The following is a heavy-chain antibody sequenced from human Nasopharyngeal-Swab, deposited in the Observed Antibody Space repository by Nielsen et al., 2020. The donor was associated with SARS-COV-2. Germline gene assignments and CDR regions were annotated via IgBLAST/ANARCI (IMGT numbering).Heavy chain of an antibody. CDR1: GYTLTELS. CDR3: ATDPAIFGVVNFDY. Sequence: ASVNVSCKVSGYTLTELSMHWVRQAPGKGLEWMGGFDPEDGETIYAQKFQGRVTMTEDTSTDTAYMELSSLRSEDTAVYYCATDPAIFGVVNFDYWGQGTLVTVSS. D-gene: IGHD3-3*01. V-gene: IGHV1-24*01. J-gene: IGHJ4*02. CDR2: FDPEDGET.